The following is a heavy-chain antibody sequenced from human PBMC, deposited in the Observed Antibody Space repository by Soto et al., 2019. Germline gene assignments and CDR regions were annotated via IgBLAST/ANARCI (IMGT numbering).Heavy chain of an antibody. J-gene: IGHJ3*02. CDR1: GYTFTSYA. D-gene: IGHD1-26*01. Sequence: ASVKVSCKASGYTFTSYAMHWVRQAPGQRLEWMGWINAGNGNTKYSQKFQGRVTITRDTSASTAYMELSSLRSEDTAVYYCARGQTELLWGHAFDIWGQGTMVTVSS. CDR2: INAGNGNT. V-gene: IGHV1-3*01. CDR3: ARGQTELLWGHAFDI.